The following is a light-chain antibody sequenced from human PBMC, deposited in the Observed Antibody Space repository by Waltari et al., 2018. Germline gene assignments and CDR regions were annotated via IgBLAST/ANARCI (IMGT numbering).Light chain of an antibody. CDR3: SSYTNSNTLV. CDR2: DVS. J-gene: IGLJ2*01. Sequence: QSALTHPASVSGSPGQSITISCTGTSSDVCGYNYISWYQQHPGKAPKLMIYDVSNRPSGVSDRFSGSKSGNSASLTISGLQAEDEADYYCSSYTNSNTLVFGGGTNLTVL. V-gene: IGLV2-14*03. CDR1: SSDVCGYNY.